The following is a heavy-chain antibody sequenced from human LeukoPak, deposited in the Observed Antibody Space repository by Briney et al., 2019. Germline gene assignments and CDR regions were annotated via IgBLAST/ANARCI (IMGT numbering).Heavy chain of an antibody. CDR2: IYYSGST. CDR3: ARHSMGAVVDY. Sequence: SETLSLTCTVSGGPISSYYWSWIRQPPGKGLEWIGYIYYSGSTNYNPSLKSRVTISVDTSKNQFSLKLSSVTAADTAVYYCARHSMGAVVDYWGQGTLVTVSS. J-gene: IGHJ4*02. CDR1: GGPISSYY. D-gene: IGHD3-16*01. V-gene: IGHV4-59*08.